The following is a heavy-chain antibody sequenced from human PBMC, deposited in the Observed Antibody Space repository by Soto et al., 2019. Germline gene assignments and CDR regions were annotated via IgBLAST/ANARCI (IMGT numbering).Heavy chain of an antibody. CDR2: IYPGDSDT. CDR1: VYSFTSYC. J-gene: IGHJ4*02. CDR3: ARHVAVAGYFDY. V-gene: IGHV5-51*01. D-gene: IGHD6-19*01. Sequence: PVDSLKISCTGSVYSFTSYCIGWVRQMRGKGLEWMWIIYPGDSDTRYSPSFQGQVTISADKSISTAYLQWSSLKASDTAMYYCARHVAVAGYFDYWGQGTLVTVSS.